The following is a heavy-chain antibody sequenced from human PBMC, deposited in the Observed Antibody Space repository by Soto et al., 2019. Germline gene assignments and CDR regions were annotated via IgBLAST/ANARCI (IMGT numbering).Heavy chain of an antibody. Sequence: LSLTCAASGLSVSSNYMSWVRQAPGKGLEWVSIIYSGNSTYYTDSVKGRFTISRDISKNTLFLQMNSLRAEDTAVYYCARGPLYGGTFDYWGQGTLVTVSS. CDR1: GLSVSSNY. CDR3: ARGPLYGGTFDY. CDR2: IYSGNST. J-gene: IGHJ4*02. V-gene: IGHV3-53*01. D-gene: IGHD4-17*01.